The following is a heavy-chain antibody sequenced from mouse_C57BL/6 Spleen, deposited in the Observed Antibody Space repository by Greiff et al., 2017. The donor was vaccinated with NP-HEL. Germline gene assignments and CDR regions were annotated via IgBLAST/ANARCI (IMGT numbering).Heavy chain of an antibody. D-gene: IGHD1-1*01. J-gene: IGHJ2*01. CDR1: GYTFTSYW. Sequence: VKLKQPGAELVKPGASVKLSCKASGYTFTSYWMHWVKQRPGRGLEWIGRIDPNSGGTKYNEKFKSKATLTVDKPSSPAYMQLSSLTSEDSAVYYYARYGSSLGYFDYWGQGTTLTVSS. CDR2: IDPNSGGT. V-gene: IGHV1-72*01. CDR3: ARYGSSLGYFDY.